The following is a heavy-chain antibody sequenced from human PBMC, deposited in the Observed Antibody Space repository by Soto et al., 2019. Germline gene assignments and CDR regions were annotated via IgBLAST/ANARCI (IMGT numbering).Heavy chain of an antibody. V-gene: IGHV4-31*03. CDR1: GGSISSVGYY. CDR2: IYYSGST. Sequence: PSETLSLTCTVSGGSISSVGYYWSLILHHPVNFLDLIGYIYYSGSTYYNPSLKSRVTISVDTSKNQFSLKLSSVTAADTAVYYCARESVTIFGVVGYYYYYGMDVWGQGTTVTVSS. D-gene: IGHD3-3*01. J-gene: IGHJ6*02. CDR3: ARESVTIFGVVGYYYYYGMDV.